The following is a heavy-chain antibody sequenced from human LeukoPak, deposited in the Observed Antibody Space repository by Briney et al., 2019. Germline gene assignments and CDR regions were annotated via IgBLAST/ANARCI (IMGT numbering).Heavy chain of an antibody. J-gene: IGHJ5*02. Sequence: SVKVSCKASGGTFSSYAISWVRQAPGQGLEWMGGIIPIFGTANYAQKFQGRVTITADESTSTAYMELSSLRSEDTAVYYCARGSYYDILGVLNWFDPWGQGTLVTVSS. CDR1: GGTFSSYA. V-gene: IGHV1-69*01. CDR3: ARGSYYDILGVLNWFDP. D-gene: IGHD3-9*01. CDR2: IIPIFGTA.